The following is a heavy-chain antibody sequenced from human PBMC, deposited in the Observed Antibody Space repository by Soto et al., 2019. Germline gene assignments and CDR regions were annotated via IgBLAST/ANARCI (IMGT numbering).Heavy chain of an antibody. CDR3: VRTRGPYSGSNWT. J-gene: IGHJ5*02. CDR2: IYHSGST. D-gene: IGHD1-26*01. CDR1: GGSIRSGGYY. V-gene: IGHV4-31*03. Sequence: PSETLSLTCTVSGGSIRSGGYYWSWIRQRPGKGLEWIGYIYHSGSTYYNPSLKSRVIISEDTSKNQFSLKVTSLTAADTAVYYCVRTRGPYSGSNWTWGQGTLVTVSS.